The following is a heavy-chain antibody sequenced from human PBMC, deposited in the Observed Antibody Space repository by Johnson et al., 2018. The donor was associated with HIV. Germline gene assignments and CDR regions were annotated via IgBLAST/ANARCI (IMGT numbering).Heavy chain of an antibody. CDR1: GFTFSSYA. Sequence: QVQLVESGGGVVQPGRSLRLSCAASGFTFSSYAMHWVRQAPGKGLEWVAVISYDGSNKHYAASVKGRFTISRDNAKNSLYLQMNSLRAEDTAVYYCARDEDTAMVPDAFDIWGQGTMVTVSS. V-gene: IGHV3-30*04. CDR3: ARDEDTAMVPDAFDI. J-gene: IGHJ3*02. CDR2: ISYDGSNK. D-gene: IGHD5-18*01.